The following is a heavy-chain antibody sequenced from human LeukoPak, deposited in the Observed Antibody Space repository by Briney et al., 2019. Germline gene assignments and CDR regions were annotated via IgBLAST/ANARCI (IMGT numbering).Heavy chain of an antibody. J-gene: IGHJ4*02. CDR2: FDPEDGET. D-gene: IGHD1-26*01. Sequence: ASVKVSCKVSGYTLTELSMHWVRQAPGKGLEWMGGFDPEDGETNYAQKFQGRVSMTEDTSTDTAYMELSSLRSEDTAVYYCAIRDLYSGSYYVNYWGQGTLVTVSS. V-gene: IGHV1-24*01. CDR1: GYTLTELS. CDR3: AIRDLYSGSYYVNY.